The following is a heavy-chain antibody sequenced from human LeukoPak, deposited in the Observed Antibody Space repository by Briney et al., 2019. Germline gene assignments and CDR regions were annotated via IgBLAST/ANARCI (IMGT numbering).Heavy chain of an antibody. V-gene: IGHV3-48*01. Sequence: PGGSLRLSCAASGFTFSSYSMNWVRQAPGKGLEWISYIGSSSSTIYYADSVKGRFTISRDNAKNSLFLQMSRLRAEDTAVYYCARFTTTLNPYYYGMDVWGQGTTVTVSS. D-gene: IGHD1-1*01. CDR3: ARFTTTLNPYYYGMDV. CDR1: GFTFSSYS. J-gene: IGHJ6*02. CDR2: IGSSSSTI.